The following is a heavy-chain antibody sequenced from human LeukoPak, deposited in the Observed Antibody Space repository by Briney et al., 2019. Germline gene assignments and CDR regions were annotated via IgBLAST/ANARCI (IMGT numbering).Heavy chain of an antibody. D-gene: IGHD1-26*01. CDR3: ARDYSGSYWGGFDY. Sequence: ASVTVSCKASGYTFTGYYMHWVRQAPGQGLEWMGWINPNSGGANFAQKFQGRVTMTRDTSISTAYMELSRLTSDDTAVYYCARDYSGSYWGGFDYWGQGTLVTVSS. CDR1: GYTFTGYY. CDR2: INPNSGGA. J-gene: IGHJ4*02. V-gene: IGHV1-2*02.